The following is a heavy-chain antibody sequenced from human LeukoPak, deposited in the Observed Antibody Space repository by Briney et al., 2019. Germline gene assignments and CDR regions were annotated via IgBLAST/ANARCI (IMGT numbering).Heavy chain of an antibody. CDR1: GFTFSSYA. CDR2: ISYDGSNK. CDR3: ATLVEMATIVFDY. D-gene: IGHD5-24*01. V-gene: IGHV3-30-3*01. J-gene: IGHJ4*02. Sequence: PGRSPRLSCAASGFTFSSYAMHWVRQAPGKGLEWVAVISYDGSNKYYADSVKGRFTISRDNSKNTLYLQMNSLRAEDTAVYYCATLVEMATIVFDYWGQGTLVTVSS.